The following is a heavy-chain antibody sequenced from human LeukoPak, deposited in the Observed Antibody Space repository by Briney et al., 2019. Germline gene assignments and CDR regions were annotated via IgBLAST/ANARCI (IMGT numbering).Heavy chain of an antibody. CDR1: GFTFSSYS. D-gene: IGHD1-26*01. J-gene: IGHJ4*02. V-gene: IGHV3-21*01. Sequence: GGSLRLSCAASGFTFSSYSMNWVRQAPGKGLEWVSSISSSSSYIYYADSVKGRFTISRDNAKNSLYLQMNSLRDEDTAVYYCARWESGSYLILDHWGQGTLVTVSS. CDR3: ARWESGSYLILDH. CDR2: ISSSSSYI.